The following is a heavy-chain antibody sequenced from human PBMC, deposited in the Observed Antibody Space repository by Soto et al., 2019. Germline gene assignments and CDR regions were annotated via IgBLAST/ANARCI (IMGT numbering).Heavy chain of an antibody. CDR1: GYTFTGYY. CDR3: ARGYGDAFDI. CDR2: INPNSGGT. Sequence: ASVKVSCKASGYTFTGYYMHWVRQAPGQGLEWMGWINPNSGGTNYAQEFRGRVTLTRDTSISTAYMELSRLRSDDTALYYCARGYGDAFDIWGQGTMVTVSS. J-gene: IGHJ3*02. D-gene: IGHD4-17*01. V-gene: IGHV1-2*02.